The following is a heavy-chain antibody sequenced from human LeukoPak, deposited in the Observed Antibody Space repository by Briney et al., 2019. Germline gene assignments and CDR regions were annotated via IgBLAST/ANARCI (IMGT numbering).Heavy chain of an antibody. CDR2: ISSSGSTI. J-gene: IGHJ3*02. CDR3: ARVNDFWSGSFDAFDI. Sequence: GGSLRLSCAASGFTFSDYYMSWIRQAPGKGLEWVSYISSSGSTIYYADSVKGRFTISRDNAKNSLYLQMNSLRAEDTAVYYCARVNDFWSGSFDAFDIWGQGTMVTVSS. D-gene: IGHD3-3*01. CDR1: GFTFSDYY. V-gene: IGHV3-11*04.